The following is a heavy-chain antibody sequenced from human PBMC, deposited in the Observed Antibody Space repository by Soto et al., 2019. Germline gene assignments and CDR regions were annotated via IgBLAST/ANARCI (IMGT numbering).Heavy chain of an antibody. CDR1: GFTFSSYA. CDR2: IGSRGATT. V-gene: IGHV3-23*01. J-gene: IGHJ4*02. D-gene: IGHD3-10*01. CDR3: AKLRFGDLDYFFDF. Sequence: GGSLRLSCAASGFTFSSYAMSWVRQAPGKGLEWVSTIGSRGATTYHAASVKCRFTISIDNSKNTVFLQMNSLRAENTAVYYCAKLRFGDLDYFFDFWGQEALVTVSS.